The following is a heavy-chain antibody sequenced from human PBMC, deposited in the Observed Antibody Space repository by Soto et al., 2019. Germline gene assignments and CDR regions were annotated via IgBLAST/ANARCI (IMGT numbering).Heavy chain of an antibody. V-gene: IGHV3-30*18. J-gene: IGHJ6*03. D-gene: IGHD2-15*01. CDR2: ISYDGSNK. CDR3: AKGTSRVVAATDMDV. Sequence: GGSLRLSCAASGFTFSSYGMHWVRQAPGKGLEWVAVISYDGSNKYYADSVKGRFTISRDNSKNTLYLQMNSLRAEDTAVYYCAKGTSRVVAATDMDVWGKGTTVTAP. CDR1: GFTFSSYG.